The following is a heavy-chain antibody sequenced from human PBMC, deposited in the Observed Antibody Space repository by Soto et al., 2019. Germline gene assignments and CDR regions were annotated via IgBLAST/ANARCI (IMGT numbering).Heavy chain of an antibody. V-gene: IGHV4-59*08. J-gene: IGHJ6*03. CDR1: GGSISSYY. CDR3: AGLIAFYGDYDLDDYYYMDV. D-gene: IGHD4-17*01. CDR2: IYYSGST. Sequence: PSETLSLTCTVSGGSISSYYWSWIRQPPGKGLEWIGYIYYSGSTNYNPSLKSRVTISVDTSKNQFSLKLSSVTAADTAVYYCAGLIAFYGDYDLDDYYYMDVWGKGTTVTVSS.